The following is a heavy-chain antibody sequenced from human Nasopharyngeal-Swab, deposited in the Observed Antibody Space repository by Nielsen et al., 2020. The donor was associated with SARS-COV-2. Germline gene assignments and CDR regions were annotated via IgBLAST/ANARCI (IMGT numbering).Heavy chain of an antibody. CDR2: IKGDGISI. V-gene: IGHV3-74*03. Sequence: GESLKISCVASAYNFRDYWMHWFRQAPGKGLVWVSRIKGDGISITYADSVKGRFTISRDDAKKTLYLQMNSLRAEDTAVYYCATDKFYNAYDWGQGTLVTVSS. J-gene: IGHJ4*02. D-gene: IGHD3-10*01. CDR3: ATDKFYNAYD. CDR1: AYNFRDYW.